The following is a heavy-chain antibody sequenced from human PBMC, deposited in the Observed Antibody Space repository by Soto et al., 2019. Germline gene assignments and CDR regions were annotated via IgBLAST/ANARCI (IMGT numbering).Heavy chain of an antibody. V-gene: IGHV4-30-4*08. CDR1: GGSISYEYYH. Sequence: QVQLQQSGPGLVKPSQTLSLTCTVSGGSISYEYYHWTWIRQSPGKGLEWIGYIHYSGSIIYNPSLKRRVTISVDTSKNQCSLQLSSVTAADTAVYFCAREDDGGDRDYYGLDVWGQGTTVTVSS. J-gene: IGHJ6*02. D-gene: IGHD2-21*02. CDR3: AREDDGGDRDYYGLDV. CDR2: IHYSGSI.